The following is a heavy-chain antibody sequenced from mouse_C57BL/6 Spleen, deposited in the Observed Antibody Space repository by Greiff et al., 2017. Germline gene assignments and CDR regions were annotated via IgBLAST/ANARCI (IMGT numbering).Heavy chain of an antibody. J-gene: IGHJ4*01. V-gene: IGHV8-12*01. Sequence: QVILKESGPGILQSSQNLSLTCSFSGFSLSTSGMGVSWIRQPSGKGLEWLAHIYWDDDKRYNPSLKSRLTISKDTSRNQVFLKITSVDTADTATYYCARRTVYYYGSSYDYAMDYWGQGTSVTVSS. CDR1: GFSLSTSGMG. CDR3: ARRTVYYYGSSYDYAMDY. D-gene: IGHD1-1*01. CDR2: IYWDDDK.